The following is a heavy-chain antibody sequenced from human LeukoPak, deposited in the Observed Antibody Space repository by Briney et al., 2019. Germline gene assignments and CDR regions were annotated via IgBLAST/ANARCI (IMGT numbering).Heavy chain of an antibody. CDR1: GFTLSSYW. D-gene: IGHD5-18*01. CDR3: ARAASYRIQLCQN. CDR2: IKEDGSET. Sequence: GGSLRLSCVASGFTLSSYWMTWVRQAPGKGLEWVANIKEDGSETQYVDSVKGRFTISRDNSKNTLYLQMNSLRAEDTAVYYCARAASYRIQLCQNWGQGTLVTVSS. V-gene: IGHV3-7*01. J-gene: IGHJ4*02.